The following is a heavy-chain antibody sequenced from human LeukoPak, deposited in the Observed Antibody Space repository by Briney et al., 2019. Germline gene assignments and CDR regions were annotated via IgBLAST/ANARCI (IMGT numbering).Heavy chain of an antibody. D-gene: IGHD6-13*01. CDR2: IKPNSGGT. V-gene: IGHV1-2*02. CDR1: GYTFTSYG. CDR3: ARAAAGPSNNWFDP. J-gene: IGHJ5*02. Sequence: GASVKVSCKASGYTFTSYGISWVRQAPGQGLEWMGWIKPNSGGTNYAQKFQGRVTMTRDTSISTAYMELSRLRSDDTAVYYCARAAAGPSNNWFDPWGQGTLVTVSS.